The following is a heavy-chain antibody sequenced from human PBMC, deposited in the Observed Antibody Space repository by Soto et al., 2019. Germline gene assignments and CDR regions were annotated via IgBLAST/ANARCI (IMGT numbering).Heavy chain of an antibody. CDR1: GVIFSNFG. Sequence: GGSLRLSCAASGVIFSNFGMHWVRQAPGKGLEWVGIIWHDGSNKYYADSVEGRFTISRDNSKNTGYLQINSLRGEYTGIYCCPGFSVAAGAAPLESWRQGAMVTVSS. CDR3: PGFSVAAGAAPLES. CDR2: IWHDGSNK. J-gene: IGHJ4*02. D-gene: IGHD1-26*01. V-gene: IGHV3-33*01.